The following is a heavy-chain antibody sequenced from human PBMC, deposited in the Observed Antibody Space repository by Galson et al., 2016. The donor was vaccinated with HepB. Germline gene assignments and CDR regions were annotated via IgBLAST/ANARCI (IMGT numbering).Heavy chain of an antibody. Sequence: PALVKPTQPLTLTCSFSGFSFSSSGVGMAWVRQPPGQALEWLALIYWDNDKRYSPSLESRLTITKDTSKNQVVLTMTNMAPVDTATYYCAHNPTYHYDSRGQRGFDFWGQGTLVTVSS. J-gene: IGHJ4*02. CDR2: IYWDNDK. CDR3: AHNPTYHYDSRGQRGFDF. V-gene: IGHV2-5*02. D-gene: IGHD3-22*01. CDR1: GFSFSSSGVG.